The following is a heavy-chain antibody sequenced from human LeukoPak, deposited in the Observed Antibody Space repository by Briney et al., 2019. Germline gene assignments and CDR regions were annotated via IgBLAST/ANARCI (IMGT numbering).Heavy chain of an antibody. V-gene: IGHV1-2*02. CDR1: GYTFTGYY. CDR2: INPNSGGT. D-gene: IGHD3-9*01. Sequence: ASVKVSCKASGYTFTGYYMHWVRQAPGQGLEWMGWINPNSGGTNYAQKFQGRVTMTRDTSISTAYMELSRLRSDDTAVYYCACRGYYDILTGTSSHAFDIWGQGTMVTVSS. J-gene: IGHJ3*02. CDR3: ACRGYYDILTGTSSHAFDI.